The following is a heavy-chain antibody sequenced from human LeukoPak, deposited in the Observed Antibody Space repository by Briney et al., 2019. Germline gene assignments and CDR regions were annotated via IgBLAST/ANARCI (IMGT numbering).Heavy chain of an antibody. CDR2: IYYSGST. V-gene: IGHV4-59*01. J-gene: IGHJ6*03. CDR3: ARVYGGSYDYYYYMDV. D-gene: IGHD1-26*01. CDR1: GGSISSYY. Sequence: SETLSLTCTVSGGSISSYYWSWIRQPPGKGLEWIGYIYYSGSTNYNPSLKSRVTISVDTSKNQFSLKLSSVTAADTAVYYCARVYGGSYDYYYYMDVWGKGTTVTVSS.